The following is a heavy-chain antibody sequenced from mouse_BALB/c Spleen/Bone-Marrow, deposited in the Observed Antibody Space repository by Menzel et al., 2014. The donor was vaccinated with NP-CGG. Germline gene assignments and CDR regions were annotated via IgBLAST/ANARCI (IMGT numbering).Heavy chain of an antibody. CDR1: GYTFTSYW. CDR2: ISPSSGYT. CDR3: ARRAYYYGPYYYAMDY. D-gene: IGHD1-1*01. J-gene: IGHJ4*01. Sequence: VQLQQSGAELAKPGASVKMSCKASGYTFTSYWMHWVKQRPGQGLEWIGYISPSSGYTDYNQKFKDKATLTADKSSSTADMQLSSCTSEDSAVYYLARRAYYYGPYYYAMDYWGQGTSVTVSS. V-gene: IGHV1-7*01.